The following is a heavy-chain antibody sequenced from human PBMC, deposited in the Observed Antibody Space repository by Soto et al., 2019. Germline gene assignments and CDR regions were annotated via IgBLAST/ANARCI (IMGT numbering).Heavy chain of an antibody. CDR2: ISYDGSNK. V-gene: IGHV3-30*18. Sequence: PGGSLRLSCAASGFTFSSYGMHWVRQAPGKGLEWVAVISYDGSNKYYADSVKGRFTISRDNSKNTLYLQMNSLRAEDTAVYYCAKDGGRGYCSGGSCYVLDGFDYWGQGT. CDR3: AKDGGRGYCSGGSCYVLDGFDY. J-gene: IGHJ4*02. CDR1: GFTFSSYG. D-gene: IGHD2-15*01.